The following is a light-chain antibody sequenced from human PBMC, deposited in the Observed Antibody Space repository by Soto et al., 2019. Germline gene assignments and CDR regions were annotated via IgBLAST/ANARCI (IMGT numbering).Light chain of an antibody. J-gene: IGLJ2*01. CDR3: LISYSGARV. CDR1: TGTVPTGHA. CDR2: ETT. Sequence: QAVVTQEPSLTVSPGGTVTLTCGSITGTVPTGHAPYWFQQKPGQATRTLIYETTNRHSWTPARFSGSLLGGKAALTLSGAQPEDEAEYYCLISYSGARVFGGGTKLTVL. V-gene: IGLV7-46*01.